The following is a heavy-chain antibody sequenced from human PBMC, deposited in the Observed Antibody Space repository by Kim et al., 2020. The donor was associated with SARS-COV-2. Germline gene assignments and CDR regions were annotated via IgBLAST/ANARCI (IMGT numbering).Heavy chain of an antibody. D-gene: IGHD7-27*01. J-gene: IGHJ5*02. CDR2: IKSKTDGGTT. CDR3: TTAPGYNWFDP. Sequence: GGSLRLSCAASGFTFSNARMSWVRQAPGKGLEWVGRIKSKTDGGTTDYAAPVKGRFTISRDDSKNTLYLQMNSLKTEDTAVYYCTTAPGYNWFDPWGQGTLVTVSS. V-gene: IGHV3-15*01. CDR1: GFTFSNAR.